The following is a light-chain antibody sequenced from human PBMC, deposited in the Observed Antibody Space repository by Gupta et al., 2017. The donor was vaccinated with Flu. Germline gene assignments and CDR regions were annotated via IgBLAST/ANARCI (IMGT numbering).Light chain of an antibody. J-gene: IGKJ4*01. CDR3: QQVNSFPLA. CDR1: QGISSY. CDR2: AAS. Sequence: DIQLTHSPSFLSASVGDRVTITCRASQGISSYLAWYQQKPGKAPMLLIYAASTVQSGVPSRFSGSGSGTEFTLTISSLETEDFATYYCQQVNSFPLAFGGGTKVEI. V-gene: IGKV1-9*01.